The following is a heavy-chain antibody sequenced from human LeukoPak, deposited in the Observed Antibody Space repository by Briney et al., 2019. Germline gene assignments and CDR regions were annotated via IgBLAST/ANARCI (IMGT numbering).Heavy chain of an antibody. J-gene: IGHJ4*02. CDR1: GFTFSSYW. Sequence: GGSLRLSCAASGFTFSSYWMSWVRQAPGKGLEWVSAISGSGGSTYYADSVKGRFTISRDNSKNTLYLQMNSLRAEDTAVYYCAKAPTRGSWTRNTFDYGGRGPLVTFSS. D-gene: IGHD1-26*01. V-gene: IGHV3-23*01. CDR2: ISGSGGST. CDR3: AKAPTRGSWTRNTFDY.